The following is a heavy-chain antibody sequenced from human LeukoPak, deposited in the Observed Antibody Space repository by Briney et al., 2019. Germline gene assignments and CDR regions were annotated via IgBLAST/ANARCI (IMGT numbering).Heavy chain of an antibody. Sequence: GASVKVSCKASGYTFTGYYMHWVRQAPGQGLEWMGWINPNSGGTNYAQKFQGRVTMTRDTSISTAYMELSRLRSDDTAVYYCARVGKSADLRAFDIWGQGTMVTVSS. J-gene: IGHJ3*02. CDR1: GYTFTGYY. CDR3: ARVGKSADLRAFDI. D-gene: IGHD2-2*01. V-gene: IGHV1-2*02. CDR2: INPNSGGT.